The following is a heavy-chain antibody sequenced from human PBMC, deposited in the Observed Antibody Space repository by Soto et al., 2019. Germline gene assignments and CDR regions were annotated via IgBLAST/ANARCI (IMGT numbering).Heavy chain of an antibody. D-gene: IGHD3-22*01. V-gene: IGHV3-74*03. Sequence: PGGRLSLSSETVRFTFSSYWMHWVRQSPGRGLVWVSHINSDGSDTTYADSVKGRFTISRDNSKNTQYLQMSSLRADDTAVYYCVKGEYYYDSSGYYPFDYWGQGT. CDR3: VKGEYYYDSSGYYPFDY. CDR2: INSDGSDT. J-gene: IGHJ4*02. CDR1: RFTFSSYW.